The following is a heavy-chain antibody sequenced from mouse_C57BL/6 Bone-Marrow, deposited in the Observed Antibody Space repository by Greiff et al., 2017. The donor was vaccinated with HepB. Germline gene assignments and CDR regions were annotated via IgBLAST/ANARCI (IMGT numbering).Heavy chain of an antibody. Sequence: QVHVKQSGPGLVQPSQSLSITCTVSGFSLTSYGVHWVRQSPGKGLEWLGVIWSGGSTDYNAAFISRLSISKDNSKSQVFFKMNSLQADDTAIYYCARMYYGSSYYAMDYWGQGTSVTVSS. D-gene: IGHD1-1*01. J-gene: IGHJ4*01. CDR2: IWSGGST. CDR1: GFSLTSYG. CDR3: ARMYYGSSYYAMDY. V-gene: IGHV2-2*01.